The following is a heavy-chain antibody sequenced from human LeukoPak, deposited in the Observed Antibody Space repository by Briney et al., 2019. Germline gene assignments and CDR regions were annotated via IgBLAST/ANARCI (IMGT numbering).Heavy chain of an antibody. V-gene: IGHV1-69*05. CDR3: ARGPTGLLQWLSLD. D-gene: IGHD3-3*01. J-gene: IGHJ4*02. CDR1: GGTFSSYA. CDR2: IIPKIGTA. Sequence: GSSVKVSCQASGGTFSSYAISWVRQAPGQGLDWMGGIIPKIGTATYAQKFQGRVAITTDESTSTAYVELSSLRSEDTAVYYCARGPTGLLQWLSLDWGQGTLVTVSS.